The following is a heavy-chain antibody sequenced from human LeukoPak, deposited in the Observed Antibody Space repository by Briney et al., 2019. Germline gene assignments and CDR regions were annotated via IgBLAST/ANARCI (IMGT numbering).Heavy chain of an antibody. V-gene: IGHV3-30*02. J-gene: IGHJ4*02. CDR1: GFTFSSYG. Sequence: GGSLRLSCAASGFTFSSYGMHWVRQAPGKGLERVTFIRYDGSNKYYADSVKGRFTISRDNSKNTLYLQMNSLRAEDTAVYYCAKATRATETDSQDYWGQGILVTVSS. CDR2: IRYDGSNK. D-gene: IGHD1-14*01. CDR3: AKATRATETDSQDY.